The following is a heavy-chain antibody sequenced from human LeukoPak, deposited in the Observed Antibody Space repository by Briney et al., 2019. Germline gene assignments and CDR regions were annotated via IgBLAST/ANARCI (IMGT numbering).Heavy chain of an antibody. CDR2: IRYDGSNE. CDR3: ANSLQGFSYGPGPLDY. D-gene: IGHD5-18*01. Sequence: GGSLRLSCAASGFIFSSYGMHWVRQAPGKGLAWMSFIRYDGSNESYADSVKGRFTISRDNSKNTLYLQMNSLRDEDTAVYYCANSLQGFSYGPGPLDYWGQGTLVTVSS. V-gene: IGHV3-30*02. J-gene: IGHJ4*02. CDR1: GFIFSSYG.